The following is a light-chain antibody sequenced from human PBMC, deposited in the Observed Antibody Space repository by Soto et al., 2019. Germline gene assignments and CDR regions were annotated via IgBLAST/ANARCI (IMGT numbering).Light chain of an antibody. CDR2: EVT. CDR1: SSDVGGHNY. Sequence: QSVLTQPASVSGSPGQSITVSCTGTSSDVGGHNYVSWFQQHPGQAPKLLIYEVTTRPSGVSTRFSGSKSGNTASLTISGLQAEDEADYHSSSYSSSGTLFVFGNGTKVTVL. CDR3: SSYSSSGTLFV. V-gene: IGLV2-14*01. J-gene: IGLJ1*01.